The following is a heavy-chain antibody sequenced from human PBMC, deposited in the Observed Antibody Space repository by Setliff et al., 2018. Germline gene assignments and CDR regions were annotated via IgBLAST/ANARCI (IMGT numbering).Heavy chain of an antibody. D-gene: IGHD1-26*01. V-gene: IGHV1-69*13. Sequence: SVKVSCKASGYTFTSYDINWVRQATGQGLEWMGWMNPIFGTANYPQNFQGRATITADASSTTAYMELRSLRSGDTAVYYCASAPPGELHLGYWGQGTLVTVSS. J-gene: IGHJ4*02. CDR2: MNPIFGTA. CDR1: GYTFTSYD. CDR3: ASAPPGELHLGY.